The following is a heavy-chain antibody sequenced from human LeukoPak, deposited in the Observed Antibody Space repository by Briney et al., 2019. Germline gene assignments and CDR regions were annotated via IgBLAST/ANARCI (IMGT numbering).Heavy chain of an antibody. Sequence: SETLSLTCTVSGGSISSYYWSWIRQPPGKGLEWIGYIYSSGSTNYNPSLTSRVTISVDTSKTQFSLKLSSVTAADTAVYFCARYFCTNAVCYGFDYLGQGTLVTVSS. J-gene: IGHJ4*02. CDR1: GGSISSYY. CDR3: ARYFCTNAVCYGFDY. CDR2: IYSSGST. V-gene: IGHV4-59*08. D-gene: IGHD2-8*01.